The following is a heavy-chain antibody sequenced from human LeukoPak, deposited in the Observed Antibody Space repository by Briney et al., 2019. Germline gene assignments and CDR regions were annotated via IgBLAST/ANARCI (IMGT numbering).Heavy chain of an antibody. CDR3: ARLNGGYEDYYFDD. D-gene: IGHD5-12*01. J-gene: IGHJ4*02. CDR1: GGPLTRSLSY. Sequence: SETLSLTCTVSGGPLTRSLSYWGWIRRPPGKGLEWIGNIYYTGSTDYSPSFESRAAMSVDTSRNQFSLQLRSVTAADTAVYYCARLNGGYEDYYFDDWGQGTLATVSS. CDR2: IYYTGST. V-gene: IGHV4-39*01.